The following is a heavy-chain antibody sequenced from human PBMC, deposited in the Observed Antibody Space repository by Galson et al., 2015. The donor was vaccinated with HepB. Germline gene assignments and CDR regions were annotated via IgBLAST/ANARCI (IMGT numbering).Heavy chain of an antibody. CDR1: GGTFSSYA. CDR3: ARLSDSGPDMDV. D-gene: IGHD3-10*01. CDR2: IIPIFGTA. V-gene: IGHV1-69*13. J-gene: IGHJ6*03. Sequence: SVKVSCKASGGTFSSYAISWVRQAPGQGLEWMGGIIPIFGTANYAQKFQGRVTITADESTSTAYMELSSLRSEDTAVYYCARLSDSGPDMDVWGKGTTVTVSS.